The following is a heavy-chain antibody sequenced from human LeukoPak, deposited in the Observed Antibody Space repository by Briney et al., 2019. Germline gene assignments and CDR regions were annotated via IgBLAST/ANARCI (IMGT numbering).Heavy chain of an antibody. CDR2: IYNSGST. CDR1: GYSIGTDYY. V-gene: IGHV4-38-2*02. D-gene: IGHD6-6*01. J-gene: IGHJ5*02. Sequence: PSETLSLTCTVSGYSIGTDYYWGWIRQPPGKGLEWIGSIYNSGSTYYNPSLKSRITISVDTSKNQFSLKLSSATAADTAVYYCARNSSSSSPPERYNWFDPWGQGTLVTVSS. CDR3: ARNSSSSSPPERYNWFDP.